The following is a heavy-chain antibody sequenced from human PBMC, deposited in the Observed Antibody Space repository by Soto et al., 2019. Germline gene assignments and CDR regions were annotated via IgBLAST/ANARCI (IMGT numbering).Heavy chain of an antibody. CDR1: GYTFTGHY. CDR2: IGPESGAT. D-gene: IGHD1-26*01. V-gene: IGHV1-2*02. CDR3: GRGRSGQIVVFY. J-gene: IGHJ4*02. Sequence: ASVKVSCKASGYTFTGHYIHWVRQAPEQGPEWMGEIGPESGATRYAQKLQGRVTMTRDTSITTAYMELKNLSPDDTAVYYCGRGRSGQIVVFYWGQGTPVTVSS.